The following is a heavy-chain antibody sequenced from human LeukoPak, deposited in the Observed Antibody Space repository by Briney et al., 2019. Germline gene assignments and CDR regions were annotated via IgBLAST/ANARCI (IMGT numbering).Heavy chain of an antibody. D-gene: IGHD5-18*01. V-gene: IGHV4-31*03. J-gene: IGHJ3*02. CDR3: ARRLSAAMVNEAFDI. CDR1: GGSISSGGYY. CDR2: IYYSGST. Sequence: SETLSLTCTVSGGSISSGGYYWSWIRQHPGKGLEWIGYIYYSGSTYYNPSLKSRVTISVDTSKNQFSLKLSSVTAADTAVYYCARRLSAAMVNEAFDIWGQGTMVTVSS.